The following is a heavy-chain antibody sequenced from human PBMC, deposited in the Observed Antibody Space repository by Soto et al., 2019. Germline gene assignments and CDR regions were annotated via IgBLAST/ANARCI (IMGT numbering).Heavy chain of an antibody. J-gene: IGHJ5*02. CDR2: IYSSGGT. CDR1: GGAISGYY. V-gene: IGHV4-4*07. D-gene: IGHD3-3*01. CDR3: ARGQRFSDSFDP. Sequence: PSETLSLTCTVSGGAISGYYWTWIRQPAGKGLEWIGRIYSSGGTKYNPSPKSRVDMSLDMSKNQFSLRLNSVTAADTAVYYCARGQRFSDSFDPWGQGTLVTVSS.